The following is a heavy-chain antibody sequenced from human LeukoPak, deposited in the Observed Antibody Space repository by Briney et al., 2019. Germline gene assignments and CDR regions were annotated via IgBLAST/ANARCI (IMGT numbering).Heavy chain of an antibody. CDR3: AKSEGITMILVVITSFDY. D-gene: IGHD3-22*01. V-gene: IGHV3-23*01. Sequence: GGSLRLSCATSGFSFSSYAMSWVRQAPGKGLEWVSAMSSSDDGRYYAASVRGRFTISRDTSKNTLYLQMNSLRAEDTAVYYCAKSEGITMILVVITSFDYWGQGTLVTVSS. CDR2: MSSSDDGR. CDR1: GFSFSSYA. J-gene: IGHJ4*02.